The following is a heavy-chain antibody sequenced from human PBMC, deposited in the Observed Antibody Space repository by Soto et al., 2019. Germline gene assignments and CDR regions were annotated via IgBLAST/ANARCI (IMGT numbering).Heavy chain of an antibody. CDR3: ASVTRTCISTSCYRYYYGMDV. CDR2: IYHSGST. CDR1: GGSISSGGYS. J-gene: IGHJ6*02. V-gene: IGHV4-30-2*01. D-gene: IGHD2-2*02. Sequence: SETLSLTCAVSGGSISSGGYSWSWIRQPPGKGLEWIGYIYHSGSTYYNPSLKSRVTISVDRSKNQFSLKLSSVTAADTAVYYCASVTRTCISTSCYRYYYGMDVWGQGTTVTVAS.